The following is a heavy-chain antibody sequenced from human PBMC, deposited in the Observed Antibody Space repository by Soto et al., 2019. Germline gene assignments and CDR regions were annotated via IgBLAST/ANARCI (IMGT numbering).Heavy chain of an antibody. CDR1: GFTFSSYS. D-gene: IGHD2-21*02. V-gene: IGHV3-21*01. J-gene: IGHJ3*02. CDR3: ARGAYCGGDCVMVNAFGI. CDR2: ISSSSSYI. Sequence: GGSLRLSCAASGFTFSSYSMNWVRQAPGKGLEWVSSISSSSSYIYYADSVKGRFTISRDNAKNSLYLQMNSLRAEDTAVYYCARGAYCGGDCVMVNAFGIWGQGTMVTVSS.